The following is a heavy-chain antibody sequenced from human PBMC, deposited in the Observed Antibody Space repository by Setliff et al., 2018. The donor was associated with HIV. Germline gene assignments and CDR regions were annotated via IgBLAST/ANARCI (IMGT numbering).Heavy chain of an antibody. CDR3: ARVGDYYDSRGPQRFFQH. Sequence: SVKVSCKTSGGSFSNYAISWVRQAHGQGLEWVGGIIPSFDTPVYAQKFQDKVTITADESTNTAYMELRSLTSEDTALYYCARVGDYYDSRGPQRFFQHWGQGTVVTVSS. D-gene: IGHD3-22*01. J-gene: IGHJ1*01. V-gene: IGHV1-69*13. CDR1: GGSFSNYA. CDR2: IIPSFDTP.